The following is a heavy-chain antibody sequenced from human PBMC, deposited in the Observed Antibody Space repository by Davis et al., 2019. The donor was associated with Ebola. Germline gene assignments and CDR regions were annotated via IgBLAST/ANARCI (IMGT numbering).Heavy chain of an antibody. Sequence: GESLKISCAAPGFTFRSHKMTWVRQAAGKGLEFVSAITDGGDRTSYADSVKGRFTISRDNSKNALFLQMNSLGAEDTALYYCAKWHSDWETFDIWGQGTVVTVSA. CDR2: ITDGGDRT. V-gene: IGHV3-23*01. CDR3: AKWHSDWETFDI. CDR1: GFTFRSHK. D-gene: IGHD6-19*01. J-gene: IGHJ3*02.